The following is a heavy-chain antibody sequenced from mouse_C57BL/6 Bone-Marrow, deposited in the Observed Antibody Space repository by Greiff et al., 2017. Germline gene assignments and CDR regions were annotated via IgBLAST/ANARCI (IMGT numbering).Heavy chain of an antibody. Sequence: QVQLKESGAELVMPGASVKLSCKASGYTFTSYWMHWVKQRPGQGLEWIGEIDPSDSYTNYNQKFKGKSTLTVAKSSSTAYMQLSSLTSDDSAVNYWARDDHPEGFASWGQGTLVTVSA. J-gene: IGHJ3*01. CDR2: IDPSDSYT. CDR1: GYTFTSYW. V-gene: IGHV1-69*01. D-gene: IGHD2-12*01. CDR3: ARDDHPEGFAS.